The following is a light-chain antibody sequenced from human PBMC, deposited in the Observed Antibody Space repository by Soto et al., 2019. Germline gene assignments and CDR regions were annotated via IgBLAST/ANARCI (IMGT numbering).Light chain of an antibody. Sequence: TQSPAFMSVSPGERATLSFRASQTINTLLAWYQHKPGQAPRLLIYRSSTRATGIPARFSGSGSGTEFTLTISSLQSEDFAIYYCQQYNDWPITFGPGTRLEIK. J-gene: IGKJ5*01. CDR1: QTINTL. V-gene: IGKV3-15*01. CDR3: QQYNDWPIT. CDR2: RSS.